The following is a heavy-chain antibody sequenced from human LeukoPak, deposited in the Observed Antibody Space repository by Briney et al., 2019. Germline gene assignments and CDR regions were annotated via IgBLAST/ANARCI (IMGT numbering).Heavy chain of an antibody. CDR2: IYTSGST. D-gene: IGHD4-11*01. V-gene: IGHV4-4*07. CDR3: ARDSTLTTFNYMDV. Sequence: SETLSLTCSVSGGSIRSYYCSWIRQPAGKGLEWIGRIYTSGSTSYNPSLKSRVTISLDKSKKQFSLKLSSVTAADTAVYYCARDSTLTTFNYMDVWGKGTTVTVSS. CDR1: GGSIRSYY. J-gene: IGHJ6*03.